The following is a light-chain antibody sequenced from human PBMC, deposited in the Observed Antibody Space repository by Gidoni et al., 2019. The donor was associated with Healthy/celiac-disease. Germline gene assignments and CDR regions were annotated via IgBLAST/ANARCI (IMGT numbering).Light chain of an antibody. CDR1: QSISSW. CDR3: QQYNSYPWT. J-gene: IGKJ1*01. V-gene: IGKV1-5*03. Sequence: DIQMTQSPSTLSAAVGDRVTITCRASQSISSWLAWYQQKPGKAPKILIYKSSNLESGVPSRFSGSGSGTEFTLTISSLQPDDFATYFCQQYNSYPWTFGQGTKVEIK. CDR2: KSS.